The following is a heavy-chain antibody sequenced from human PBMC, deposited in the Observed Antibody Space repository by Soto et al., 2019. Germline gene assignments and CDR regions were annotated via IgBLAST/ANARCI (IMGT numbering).Heavy chain of an antibody. CDR2: ISYDGSNK. Sequence: QVQLVESGGGVVQPGRSLRLSCAASGFTFSSYAMHWVRQAPGKGLEWVAVISYDGSNKYYADSVKGRFTISRDNSKNTLYLQMYSLRAEDTAVYYCARDFYGSGSLKLFDYWGQGTLVTVSS. J-gene: IGHJ4*02. D-gene: IGHD3-10*01. CDR3: ARDFYGSGSLKLFDY. CDR1: GFTFSSYA. V-gene: IGHV3-30-3*01.